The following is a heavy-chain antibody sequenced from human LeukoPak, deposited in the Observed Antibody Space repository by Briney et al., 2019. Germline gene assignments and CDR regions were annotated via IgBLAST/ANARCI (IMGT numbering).Heavy chain of an antibody. Sequence: GGSLRLSCAASGFTVSSNYMSWVRQAPGKGLEWVSVIYSGGSTYYADSVKGRFTISRDNSKNTLYLQMNSLRAEDTAVYYCAGCSGDSCYSIYFDYWGQGTLVTVSS. V-gene: IGHV3-53*01. CDR3: AGCSGDSCYSIYFDY. CDR1: GFTVSSNY. J-gene: IGHJ4*02. D-gene: IGHD2-15*01. CDR2: IYSGGST.